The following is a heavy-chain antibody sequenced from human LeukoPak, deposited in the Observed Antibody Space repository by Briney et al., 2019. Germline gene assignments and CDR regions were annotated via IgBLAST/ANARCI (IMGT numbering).Heavy chain of an antibody. CDR1: GVTVSRNY. V-gene: IGHV3-53*01. CDR3: VRAALWFGEGPAFDS. J-gene: IGHJ4*02. Sequence: GGSLRLSCAASGVTVSRNYMTWVRQAPGKGLKRVSIIYGGGTTDYADSVKGRFTISRDNSKNTLYLQMNNLRAEDTAIYYCVRAALWFGEGPAFDSWGQGTLVTVSS. D-gene: IGHD3-10*01. CDR2: IYGGGTT.